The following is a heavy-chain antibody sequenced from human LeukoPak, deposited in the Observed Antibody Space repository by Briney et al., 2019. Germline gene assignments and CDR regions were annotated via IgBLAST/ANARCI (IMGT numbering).Heavy chain of an antibody. CDR2: IYWNDDK. J-gene: IGHJ5*02. D-gene: IGHD2-2*01. Sequence: SGPTLVNPTQTLTLTCTFSGFSLSTSGVGVGWIRQPPGKALEWLALIYWNDDKRYSPSLKSRLTITKDTSKNLVVLTMTNMDPVDTATYYCAHILNRGDCSSTSCLNWFDPWGQGTLVTVSS. CDR1: GFSLSTSGVG. CDR3: AHILNRGDCSSTSCLNWFDP. V-gene: IGHV2-5*01.